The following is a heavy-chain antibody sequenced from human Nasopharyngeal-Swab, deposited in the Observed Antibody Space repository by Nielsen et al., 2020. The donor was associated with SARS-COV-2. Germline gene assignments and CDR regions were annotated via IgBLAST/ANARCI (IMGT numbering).Heavy chain of an antibody. CDR2: ISSSSSYI. D-gene: IGHD3-3*01. CDR3: ARVPVLRFLEWLLFDY. CDR1: GFTFSSYS. J-gene: IGHJ4*02. V-gene: IGHV3-21*01. Sequence: GGSLSLSCAASGFTFSSYSMNWVRQAPGKGLEWVSSISSSSSYIYYADSVKGRFTISRDNAKNSLYLQMNSLRAEDTAVYYCARVPVLRFLEWLLFDYWGQGTLVTVSS.